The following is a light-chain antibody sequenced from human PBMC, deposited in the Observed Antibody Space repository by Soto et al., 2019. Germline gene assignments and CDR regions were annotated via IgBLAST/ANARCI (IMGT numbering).Light chain of an antibody. CDR1: XXVTGNY. Sequence: QSPGTLSLSPXXRATLSXXXXXXVTGNYLASHQTKPGQAPRLLIFGASTRPTGIPDRFSGSGSGTDFTLTISRLEPEDFAVYYCQHYYTSYTTFGQGTKGEIK. CDR3: QHYYTSYTT. V-gene: IGKV3-20*01. J-gene: IGKJ1*01. CDR2: GAS.